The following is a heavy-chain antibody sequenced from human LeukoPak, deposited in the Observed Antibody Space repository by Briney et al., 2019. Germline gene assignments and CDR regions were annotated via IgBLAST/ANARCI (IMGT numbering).Heavy chain of an antibody. CDR2: IRNKAYGERP. Sequence: PGGSLRLSCTASGFTFGNTAMRWVRQAPGRGVEWVGFIRNKAYGERPDYTASVQGRFTITSDDSRSIAYLQMNILKTEDTGVYYCTRLNYYGSSAFYYGYFDYWGQGTLVTVSS. CDR3: TRLNYYGSSAFYYGYFDY. D-gene: IGHD3-22*01. V-gene: IGHV3-49*04. J-gene: IGHJ4*02. CDR1: GFTFGNTA.